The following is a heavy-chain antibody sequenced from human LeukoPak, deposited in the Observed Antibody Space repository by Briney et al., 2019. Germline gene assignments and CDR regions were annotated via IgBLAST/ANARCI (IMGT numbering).Heavy chain of an antibody. V-gene: IGHV4-34*01. D-gene: IGHD6-19*01. CDR1: GGSFSGYY. CDR3: ARALGVSIAVARYYFDY. J-gene: IGHJ4*02. CDR2: INHSGST. Sequence: SETLSLTCAVYGGSFSGYYWSWIRQPPGKGLEWIGEINHSGSTNYNPSLKSRVTISVDTSKNQFSLKLSSVTAADTAVYYCARALGVSIAVARYYFDYWGQGTLVTVSS.